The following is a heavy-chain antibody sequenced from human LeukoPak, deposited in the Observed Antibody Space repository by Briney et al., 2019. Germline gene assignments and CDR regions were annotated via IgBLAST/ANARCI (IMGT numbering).Heavy chain of an antibody. CDR1: GYTFTNYY. V-gene: IGHV1-46*01. CDR2: INPSGGST. J-gene: IGHJ3*02. CDR3: ARARRNPAFDI. Sequence: ASVKVSCKASGYTFTNYYIHWVRQAPGQGLELMGLINPSGGSTTYAQKFQGRVTMTRDMSTSTVYMELSSLRSEDTAVYYCARARRNPAFDIWGQGTMVTVSS.